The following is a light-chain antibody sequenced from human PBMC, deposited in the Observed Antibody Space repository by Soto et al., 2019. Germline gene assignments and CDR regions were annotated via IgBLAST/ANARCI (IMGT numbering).Light chain of an antibody. V-gene: IGKV1-5*01. Sequence: DIQMTQSPSTLSASVGDTVTITFRASQTISRWLAWYQQKPGKAPRLLIYTASTLASGVPSRFSAIGSGTEFTLTISSLHPDDFATYYCQEYNNYCTFGQGTKVDI. CDR3: QEYNNYCT. CDR1: QTISRW. J-gene: IGKJ1*01. CDR2: TAS.